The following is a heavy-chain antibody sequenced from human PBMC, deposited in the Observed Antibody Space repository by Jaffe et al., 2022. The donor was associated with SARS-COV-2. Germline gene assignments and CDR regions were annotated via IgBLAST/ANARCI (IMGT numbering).Heavy chain of an antibody. CDR1: GYSFTSYW. CDR2: IFPADSDT. V-gene: IGHV5-51*01. D-gene: IGHD3-10*01. J-gene: IGHJ5*02. CDR3: ARALYGSGSYSKGWFDP. Sequence: EVQLVQSGAEVKKPGESLKISCKGSGYSFTSYWIAWVRQMPGKGLEWMGIIFPADSDTKYSPSFQGQVTISADKSVSTAYLQWSSLKASDTAMYYCARALYGSGSYSKGWFDPWGQGTLVTVSS.